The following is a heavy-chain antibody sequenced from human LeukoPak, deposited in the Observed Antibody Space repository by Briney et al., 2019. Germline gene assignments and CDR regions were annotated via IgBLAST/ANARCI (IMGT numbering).Heavy chain of an antibody. CDR1: GGSFSGYY. CDR3: ARDLKPYGSGSYTPPSYYYGMDV. J-gene: IGHJ6*02. Sequence: SETLSLTCAVYGGSFSGYYWSWIRQPPGKGLEWIWEINHSGSTNYNPSLMSRVTISVDTSKNQFSLKLSSVTAADTAVYYCARDLKPYGSGSYTPPSYYYGMDVWGQGTTVTVSS. CDR2: INHSGST. D-gene: IGHD3-10*01. V-gene: IGHV4-34*01.